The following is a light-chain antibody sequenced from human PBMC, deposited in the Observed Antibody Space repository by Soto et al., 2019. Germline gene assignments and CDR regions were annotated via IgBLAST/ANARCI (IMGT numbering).Light chain of an antibody. CDR1: SSDVGAYNY. CDR2: EVS. CDR3: NSYTSSSARV. J-gene: IGLJ3*02. Sequence: QSALTQPASVSGSPGQSITISCTGTSSDVGAYNYVSWYQQHPGKAPKLIIYEVSNRPSGVSNRFSGSKSANTASLTISGLQAEDVADYYCNSYTSSSARVFGGGTKLTVL. V-gene: IGLV2-14*01.